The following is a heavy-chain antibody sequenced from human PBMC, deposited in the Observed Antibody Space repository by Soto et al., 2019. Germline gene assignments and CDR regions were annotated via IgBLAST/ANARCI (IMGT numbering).Heavy chain of an antibody. V-gene: IGHV3-74*01. CDR2: IRADGKTM. CDR1: GFTFSSYW. CDR3: ARENSGLVRGYDY. D-gene: IGHD6-13*01. J-gene: IGHJ4*02. Sequence: EVQLVESGGGLVQPGGSLRLSCAASGFTFSSYWMHWVRHVPGKGLEWVSQIRADGKTMYYADSVKGRFSISRDNAKNTLYLQMNSLRVEDTAVYYCARENSGLVRGYDYWGQGSLVTVSP.